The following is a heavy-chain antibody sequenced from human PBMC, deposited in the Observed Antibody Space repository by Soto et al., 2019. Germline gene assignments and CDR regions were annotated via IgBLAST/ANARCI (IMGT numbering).Heavy chain of an antibody. V-gene: IGHV1-46*01. CDR3: ARDLAKGGGSAGFDY. D-gene: IGHD1-26*01. CDR2: INPHGGST. J-gene: IGHJ4*02. Sequence: PSVKVSCKAPRDTFTSYYINWVRQAPGQGLEWMGVINPHGGSTAYAQKFKGRVTLTRDTSASTVYMEVSSLTSEDTAVYYCARDLAKGGGSAGFDYWGQGTLVTVSS. CDR1: RDTFTSYY.